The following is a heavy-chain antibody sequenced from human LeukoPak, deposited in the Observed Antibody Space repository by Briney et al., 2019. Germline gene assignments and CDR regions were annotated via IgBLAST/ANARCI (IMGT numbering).Heavy chain of an antibody. CDR2: INPNSGGT. CDR1: GYTFTGYY. V-gene: IGHV1-2*02. J-gene: IGHJ4*02. Sequence: ASVKVSCKASGYTFTGYYMHWVRQAPGQGLEWMGWINPNSGGTNYAQKFQGRLTMTRNTSISTAYMELSSLRSEDTAVYYCAREGSSNFDYWGPGTLVTVS. D-gene: IGHD6-13*01. CDR3: AREGSSNFDY.